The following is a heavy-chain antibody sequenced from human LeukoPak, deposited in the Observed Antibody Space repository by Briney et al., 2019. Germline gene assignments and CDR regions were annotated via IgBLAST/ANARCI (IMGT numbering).Heavy chain of an antibody. CDR3: ARVVDCSSTSCYAENWFDP. D-gene: IGHD2-2*01. CDR2: IYTSGST. V-gene: IGHV4-61*02. CDR1: GGSISSRTYY. J-gene: IGHJ5*02. Sequence: SETLSLTCTVSGGSISSRTYYWSWIRQPAGKGLEWIGRIYTSGSTNCNPSLKSRITISVDTSKNQFSLKLSSVTAADTAVYYCARVVDCSSTSCYAENWFDPWGQGTLVTVSS.